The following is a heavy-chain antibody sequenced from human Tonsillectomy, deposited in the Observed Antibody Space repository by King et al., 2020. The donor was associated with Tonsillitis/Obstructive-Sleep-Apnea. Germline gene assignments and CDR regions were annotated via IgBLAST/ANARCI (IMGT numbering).Heavy chain of an antibody. CDR3: SMDTVMVTLDAFYI. J-gene: IGHJ3*02. CDR1: GFTFGDYA. V-gene: IGHV3-49*04. CDR2: IRSIAYGGTT. D-gene: IGHD5-18*01. Sequence: VQLVESGGGLVQPGRSLRLSCTASGFTFGDYAMSWVRQAPGKGLEWVGFIRSIAYGGTTEYAASVKGRFTISRDDSKSIAYLQFNSLKTEDTAVYYCSMDTVMVTLDAFYIWGQGTMVTVSS.